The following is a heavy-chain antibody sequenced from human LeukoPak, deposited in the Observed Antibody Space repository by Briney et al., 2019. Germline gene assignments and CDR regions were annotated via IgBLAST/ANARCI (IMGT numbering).Heavy chain of an antibody. CDR2: FYHNENA. V-gene: IGHV4-31*03. CDR3: ARAPYKVSMLDRYFDY. J-gene: IGHJ4*02. Sequence: SEAVPVTLMVSVDSHSRGLYYGLWMRERPGEAVERIGSFYHNENAYCSPSLRGRSASSIDPSKSQFYLMLTSVTAADTAVYYCARAPYKVSMLDRYFDYWGPRVLVTVSS. D-gene: IGHD1-14*01. CDR1: VDSHSRGLYY.